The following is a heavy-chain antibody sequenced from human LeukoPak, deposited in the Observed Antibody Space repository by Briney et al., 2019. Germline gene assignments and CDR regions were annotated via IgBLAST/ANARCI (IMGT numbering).Heavy chain of an antibody. J-gene: IGHJ4*02. CDR3: ARRITRRGIDY. D-gene: IGHD1-20*01. Sequence: GGSLRLSCAASGFDFSNYWMYWVRQAPGKGLEWVANIKQDGSEKYYVDSVRGRFTISRDNAKNSLSLQMNSLRAEDTAVYYCARRITRRGIDYWGQGTLVTVSS. CDR2: IKQDGSEK. CDR1: GFDFSNYW. V-gene: IGHV3-7*03.